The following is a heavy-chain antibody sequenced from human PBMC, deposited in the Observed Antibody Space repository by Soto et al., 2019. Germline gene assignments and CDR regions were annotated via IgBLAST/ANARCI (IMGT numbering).Heavy chain of an antibody. CDR3: ARGWGRIFDY. D-gene: IGHD7-27*01. J-gene: IGHJ4*02. Sequence: QVQLQQWGAGLLKPSETLSLTCAVYGGSFSGYYWNWIRQPPGKGLEWIGEINHSGSTNYNPSLTSRVTLSVDTSKNPFSLKLSSVTAADTAVYYCARGWGRIFDYWGQGTLVTVSS. V-gene: IGHV4-34*01. CDR1: GGSFSGYY. CDR2: INHSGST.